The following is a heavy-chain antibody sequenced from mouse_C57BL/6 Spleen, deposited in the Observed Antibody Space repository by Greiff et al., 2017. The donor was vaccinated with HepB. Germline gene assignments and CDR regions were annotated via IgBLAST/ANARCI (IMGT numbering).Heavy chain of an antibody. CDR2: IYPGDGDT. V-gene: IGHV1-82*01. Sequence: VQLQQPGPELVKPGASVKISCKASGYAFSSSWMNWVKQRPGQGLEWIGRIYPGDGDTNYNGKFKGKATLTADKSSSTAYMQLSSLTSEDSAVYFCARGDSNYVDYWGQGTTLTVS. CDR1: GYAFSSSW. J-gene: IGHJ2*01. D-gene: IGHD2-5*01. CDR3: ARGDSNYVDY.